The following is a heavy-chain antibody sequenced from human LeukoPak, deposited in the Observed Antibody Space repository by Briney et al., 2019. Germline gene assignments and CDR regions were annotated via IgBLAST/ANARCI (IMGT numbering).Heavy chain of an antibody. V-gene: IGHV3-21*01. D-gene: IGHD6-6*01. CDR1: GFTFSSYG. Sequence: GGSLRLSCAASGFTFSSYGMHWVRQAPGKGLEWVSYISTSCSYIYYADSVKGRFTISRDNPKNSLYLKMHSLRAEDTALYYCARVHQSSIEARGRLDPWGQGTLVTVSS. J-gene: IGHJ5*02. CDR3: ARVHQSSIEARGRLDP. CDR2: ISTSCSYI.